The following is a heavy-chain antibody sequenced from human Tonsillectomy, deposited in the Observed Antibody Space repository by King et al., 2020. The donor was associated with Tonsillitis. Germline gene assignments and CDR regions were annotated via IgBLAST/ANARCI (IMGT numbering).Heavy chain of an antibody. CDR1: GFTFSNAW. J-gene: IGHJ4*02. V-gene: IGHV3-15*01. CDR3: TTDPYYYDRRGPTPYLDY. CDR2: IKSKTDGGTT. Sequence: DVQLVESGGGLVKPGGSLRLSCAASGFTFSNAWMNWVRQAPGKGLEWVGRIKSKTDGGTTDYVAPVKGRFTISRDDSKNTLYLQMNSLKTEDTAVYYCTTDPYYYDRRGPTPYLDYWGQGTLVTVSS. D-gene: IGHD3-22*01.